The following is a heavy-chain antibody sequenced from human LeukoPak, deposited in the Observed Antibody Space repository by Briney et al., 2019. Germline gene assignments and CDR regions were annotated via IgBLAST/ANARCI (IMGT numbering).Heavy chain of an antibody. D-gene: IGHD2-15*01. Sequence: GGSLRLSCAASGFTFSSYSMNWVRQAPGKGLEWVSSISSSSSYIYYADSVKGRFTISRDNAKNSLYLQMNSLRAEDTAVYYCARDGCSGGSCYSGFPDYWGQGTLVTVSS. CDR3: ARDGCSGGSCYSGFPDY. V-gene: IGHV3-21*01. CDR2: ISSSSSYI. J-gene: IGHJ4*02. CDR1: GFTFSSYS.